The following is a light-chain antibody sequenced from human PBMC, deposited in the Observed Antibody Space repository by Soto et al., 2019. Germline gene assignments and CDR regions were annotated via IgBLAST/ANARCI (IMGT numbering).Light chain of an antibody. V-gene: IGKV3-15*01. CDR3: HQYNYWPPT. Sequence: EIVLTQSPTTLSLSPGERATLSCRASQSVSTYLAWYQQRPGQAPRLLIYGASTRATGIPARFSGSGSGTDFTLTISSLQSEDFAVYYCHQYNYWPPTFGQGTKVDIK. CDR2: GAS. CDR1: QSVSTY. J-gene: IGKJ1*01.